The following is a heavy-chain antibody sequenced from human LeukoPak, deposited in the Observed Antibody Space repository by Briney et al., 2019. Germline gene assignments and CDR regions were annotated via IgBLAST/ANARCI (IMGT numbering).Heavy chain of an antibody. V-gene: IGHV4-59*01. J-gene: IGHJ4*02. Sequence: SETLSLTCTVSGGSISSYYWSWIRQPPGKGLEWIGYIYYSGSTNYNPSLKSRVTISVDTSKNQFSLKLSSVTAADTAVYYCARERSGDGYNYDYWGQGTLVTVSS. D-gene: IGHD5-24*01. CDR1: GGSISSYY. CDR3: ARERSGDGYNYDY. CDR2: IYYSGST.